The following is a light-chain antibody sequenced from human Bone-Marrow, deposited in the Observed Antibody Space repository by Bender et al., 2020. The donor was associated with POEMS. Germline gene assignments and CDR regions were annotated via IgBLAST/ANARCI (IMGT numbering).Light chain of an antibody. CDR3: AAWDAGLGGGV. V-gene: IGLV1-44*01. J-gene: IGLJ3*02. CDR2: SYN. CDR1: NSNIGTNA. Sequence: QSVLTQPPSASGTPGQRVTISCSGSNSNIGTNAVNWYQQFPGKAPKLLIYSYNQRPSGVPDRFYAFKSDTSASLAISGLQSENEADYYCAAWDAGLGGGVFGRGTKLTVL.